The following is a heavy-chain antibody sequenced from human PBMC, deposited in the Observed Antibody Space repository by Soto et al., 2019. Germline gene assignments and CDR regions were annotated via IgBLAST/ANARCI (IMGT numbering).Heavy chain of an antibody. CDR1: GGSFSGYY. CDR2: INHSGIT. J-gene: IGHJ3*02. D-gene: IGHD2-2*01. V-gene: IGHV4-34*01. CDR3: GRERCSSTSCYYDTFEI. Sequence: PSETLSLTCAVYGGSFSGYYWSWIRQPPWKGLEWIGGINHSGITNYNPSLQSRVTISVDTSKNQFSLKLSSVTAADTAEYYCGRERCSSTSCYYDTFEIWGQGTMVAI.